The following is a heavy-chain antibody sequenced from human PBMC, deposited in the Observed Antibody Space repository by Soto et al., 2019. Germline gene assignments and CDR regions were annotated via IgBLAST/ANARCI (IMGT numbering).Heavy chain of an antibody. Sequence: ASETLSLTCTVSGGSISSSSYYWGWIRQPPGKGLEWIGSIYYSGSTYYNPSLKSRVTISVDTSKNQFSLKLSSVTAADTAVYYCARVQMATIYFDYWGQGILVTVSS. CDR1: GGSISSSSYY. CDR2: IYYSGST. V-gene: IGHV4-39*07. CDR3: ARVQMATIYFDY. J-gene: IGHJ4*02. D-gene: IGHD5-12*01.